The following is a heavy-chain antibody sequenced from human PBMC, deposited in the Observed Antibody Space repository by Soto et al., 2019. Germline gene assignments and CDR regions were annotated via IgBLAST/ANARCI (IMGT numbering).Heavy chain of an antibody. V-gene: IGHV1-18*01. CDR3: ARGGSGDDDGNDY. Sequence: QVQLGQSGAEVKKPGASVKVSCKASGYTFTNFGISWVRQAPGQGREWMGWINTKKGNTNTAQNLRGLVSMTTDSSKSTAYIELRSLRSDEAAVYYCARGGSGDDDGNDYWGQGTLVTVSS. J-gene: IGHJ4*02. D-gene: IGHD5-12*01. CDR2: INTKKGNT. CDR1: GYTFTNFG.